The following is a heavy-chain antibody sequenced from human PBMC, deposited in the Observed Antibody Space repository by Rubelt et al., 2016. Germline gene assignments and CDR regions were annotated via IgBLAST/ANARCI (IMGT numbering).Heavy chain of an antibody. Sequence: QVKLQESGPGLVKPSETLSLTCTVSGGSISSYYWSWIRQPPGKGLEWIGDIYSSGSTNYNPSLKSRVTISADTSKNQFSLQLSSVTVADTAVYFCASGSRFCSGNSCPWWIDSWGQGTLVTVSS. J-gene: IGHJ5*01. CDR2: IYSSGST. CDR1: GGSISSYY. CDR3: ASGSRFCSGNSCPWWIDS. V-gene: IGHV4-59*01. D-gene: IGHD2-2*01.